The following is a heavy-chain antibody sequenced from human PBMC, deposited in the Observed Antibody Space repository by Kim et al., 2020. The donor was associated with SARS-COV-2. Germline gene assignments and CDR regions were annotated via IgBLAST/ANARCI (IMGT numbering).Heavy chain of an antibody. D-gene: IGHD5-18*01. J-gene: IGHJ3*02. Sequence: SETLSLTCTVSGGSISSSSYYWGWIRQPPGKGLEWIGSIYYSGSTYYNPSLKSRVTISVDTSKNQFSLKLSSVTAADTAVYYCARRGGYSYGIGAFDIWGQGTMVTVSS. CDR3: ARRGGYSYGIGAFDI. CDR2: IYYSGST. V-gene: IGHV4-39*01. CDR1: GGSISSSSYY.